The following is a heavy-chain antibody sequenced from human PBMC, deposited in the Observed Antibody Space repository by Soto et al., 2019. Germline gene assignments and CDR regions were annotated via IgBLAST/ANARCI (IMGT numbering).Heavy chain of an antibody. CDR3: AGGGVRGVITRTRDYYGMDV. Sequence: PGESMKISCKGSGYRFTSYWGGWVRQMPGKGLEWMGIIYPGDSDTRYSPSFQGQVTISADKSISTAYLQWSSLKASDTAMYYCAGGGVRGVITRTRDYYGMDVWGQGTTVTVSS. CDR2: IYPGDSDT. J-gene: IGHJ6*02. D-gene: IGHD3-10*01. V-gene: IGHV5-51*01. CDR1: GYRFTSYW.